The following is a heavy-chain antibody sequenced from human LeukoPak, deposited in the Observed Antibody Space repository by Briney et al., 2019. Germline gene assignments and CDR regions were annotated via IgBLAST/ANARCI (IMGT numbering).Heavy chain of an antibody. Sequence: GGSLRLSCAASGFTFSSYAMSWVRQAPGKGLEWVSPISGSGGSTCYADSVKGRFTISRDNSKNTLYLQMNSLRAEDTAVYYCAKGSIAVAGYAAFDYWGQGTLVTVSS. J-gene: IGHJ4*02. V-gene: IGHV3-23*01. CDR1: GFTFSSYA. CDR3: AKGSIAVAGYAAFDY. D-gene: IGHD6-19*01. CDR2: ISGSGGST.